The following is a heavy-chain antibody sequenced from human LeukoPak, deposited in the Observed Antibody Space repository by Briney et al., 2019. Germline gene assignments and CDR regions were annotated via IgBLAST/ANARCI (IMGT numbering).Heavy chain of an antibody. Sequence: AGESLKISCKGSGCSFSSYWIVWVRQMPGKGLEWMGIIYPGDSDTRYSPSFQGQVTISADKSISTAYLQWSSLKASDTAMYYCARHLVSGTYYYYYYLDVWGKGTTVTVSS. CDR2: IYPGDSDT. V-gene: IGHV5-51*01. J-gene: IGHJ6*03. CDR3: ARHLVSGTYYYYYYLDV. D-gene: IGHD3-10*01. CDR1: GCSFSSYW.